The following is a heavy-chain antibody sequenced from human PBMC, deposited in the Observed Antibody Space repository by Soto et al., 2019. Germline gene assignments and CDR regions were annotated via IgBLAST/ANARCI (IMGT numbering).Heavy chain of an antibody. CDR3: ATAYCGGDCFDQGYYYYGMDV. J-gene: IGHJ6*02. CDR2: SSGYNGNT. Sequence: QVQLVQSGAEVKKPGASVKVSCKASGYTFTSYGISWVRQAPGQGLEGMGWSSGYNGNTNYAQKFQGRATMTTDTSTRTAYMELRTLRSDDTAVYYCATAYCGGDCFDQGYYYYGMDVWGQGTTVTVSS. D-gene: IGHD2-21*02. V-gene: IGHV1-18*01. CDR1: GYTFTSYG.